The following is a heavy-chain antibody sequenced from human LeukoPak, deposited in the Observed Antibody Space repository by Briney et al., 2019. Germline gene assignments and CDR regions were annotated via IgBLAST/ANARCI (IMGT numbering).Heavy chain of an antibody. D-gene: IGHD3-10*01. V-gene: IGHV4-59*01. J-gene: IGHJ4*02. Sequence: SETLSLTCTVSGGSISSYYRSWIRQPPGKGLEWIGYIYYSGGTNYNPSLKSRVTISVDTSNNQFSLKLSSVTAADTAVYYCARDTIDYRRGSFDYWGQGTLVTVSS. CDR2: IYYSGGT. CDR1: GGSISSYY. CDR3: ARDTIDYRRGSFDY.